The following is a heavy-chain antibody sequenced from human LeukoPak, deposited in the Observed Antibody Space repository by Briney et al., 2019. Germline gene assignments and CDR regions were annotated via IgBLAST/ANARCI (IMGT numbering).Heavy chain of an antibody. V-gene: IGHV4-39*01. CDR1: GGSISSYY. CDR3: ARGLRVAGKVPDWYFDL. D-gene: IGHD6-19*01. J-gene: IGHJ2*01. CDR2: IYYSGST. Sequence: SETLSLTCTVSGGSISSYYWSWIRQPPGKGLEWIGSIYYSGSTYYNPSLKSRVTISVDTSKNQFSLKLSSVTAADTAVYYCARGLRVAGKVPDWYFDLWGRGTLVTVSS.